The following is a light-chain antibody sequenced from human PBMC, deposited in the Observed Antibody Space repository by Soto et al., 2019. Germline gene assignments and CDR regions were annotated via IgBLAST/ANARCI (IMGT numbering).Light chain of an antibody. CDR2: EVS. CDR3: SSYTSSSTLYV. V-gene: IGLV2-14*01. Sequence: QSVLTQPASVSGSPGQSITISCTGTSSEVGGYNYVSWYQQHPGKAPKLMIYEVSNRPSGVSNRFSGSKSGNTASLTISGLQAEDEADYHCSSYTSSSTLYVFGTGTKVTVL. J-gene: IGLJ1*01. CDR1: SSEVGGYNY.